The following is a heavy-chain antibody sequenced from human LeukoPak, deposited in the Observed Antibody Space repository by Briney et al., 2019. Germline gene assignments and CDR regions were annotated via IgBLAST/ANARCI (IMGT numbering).Heavy chain of an antibody. CDR2: ISGSGGST. CDR3: AKDRTIFGGGNDAFDI. D-gene: IGHD3-9*01. V-gene: IGHV3-23*01. CDR1: GFTFSSYA. Sequence: GGSLRLSCAASGFTFSSYAMSWVRQAPGKGLEWVSAISGSGGSTYYADSVKGRFTISRDNSKNTLYLQMNSLRAEDTAVYYCAKDRTIFGGGNDAFDIWGQGTMVTVSS. J-gene: IGHJ3*02.